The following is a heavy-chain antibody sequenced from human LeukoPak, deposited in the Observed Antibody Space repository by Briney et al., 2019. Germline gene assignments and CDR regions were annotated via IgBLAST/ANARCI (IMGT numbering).Heavy chain of an antibody. V-gene: IGHV1-2*06. CDR1: GYTFTGYY. CDR3: ARVGGRYSYGYYYYMDV. J-gene: IGHJ6*03. CDR2: INPNSGGT. D-gene: IGHD5-18*01. Sequence: ASVKVSCKASGYTFTGYYMHWVRQAPGQGLEWMGRINPNSGGTNYAQKFQGRVTMTRDTSISTDYMELSRLRSDDTAVYYCARVGGRYSYGYYYYMDVWGKGTTVTVSS.